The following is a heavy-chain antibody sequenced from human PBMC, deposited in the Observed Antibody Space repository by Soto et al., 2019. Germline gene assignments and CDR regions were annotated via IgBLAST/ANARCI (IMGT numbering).Heavy chain of an antibody. V-gene: IGHV1-18*01. CDR3: ARDAGLYYYDSSGSPGSIYYYYGMDV. CDR2: IIVYNGNT. Sequence: SVKVSCKASCYTFTGYGISWVRQAPVQVLELMVWIIVYNGNTNYAQKLQGRVTMTTDTSTSTAYMELRSLRSDDTAVYYCARDAGLYYYDSSGSPGSIYYYYGMDVWGQGPTVTVSS. CDR1: CYTFTGYG. D-gene: IGHD3-22*01. J-gene: IGHJ6*02.